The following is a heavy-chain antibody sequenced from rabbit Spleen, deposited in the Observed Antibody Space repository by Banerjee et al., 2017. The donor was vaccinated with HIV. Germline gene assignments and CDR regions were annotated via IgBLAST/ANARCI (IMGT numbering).Heavy chain of an antibody. J-gene: IGHJ6*01. V-gene: IGHV1S45*01. Sequence: QEQLKESGGRLVTPGGSLTLSCTVSGFSFSNKAVMCWVRQAPGKGLEWIACIGTRDGSTYYASWAKGRFTCSKTSSTTVTLQMTSLTAADTATYFCARDSGSSFSSYGMDLWGPGTLVTVS. CDR2: IGTRDGST. CDR1: GFSFSNKAV. CDR3: ARDSGSSFSSYGMDL. D-gene: IGHD8-1*01.